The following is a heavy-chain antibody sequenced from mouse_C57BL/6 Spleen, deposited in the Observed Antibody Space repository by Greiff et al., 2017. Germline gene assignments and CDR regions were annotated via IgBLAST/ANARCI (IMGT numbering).Heavy chain of an antibody. CDR3: ARSGTVVALDY. Sequence: VQLVESGAELVKPGASVKISCKASGYAFSSYWMNWVKQRPGKGLEWIGQIYPGDGDTNYNGKFKGKATLTADKSSSTAYMQLSSLTSEDSAVYFCARSGTVVALDYWGQGTTLTVSS. V-gene: IGHV1-80*01. J-gene: IGHJ2*01. CDR2: IYPGDGDT. CDR1: GYAFSSYW. D-gene: IGHD1-1*01.